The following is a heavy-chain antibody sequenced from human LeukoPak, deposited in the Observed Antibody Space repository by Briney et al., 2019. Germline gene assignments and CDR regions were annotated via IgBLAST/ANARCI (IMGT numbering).Heavy chain of an antibody. CDR2: ISGSGGST. D-gene: IGHD7-27*01. J-gene: IGHJ3*02. CDR1: GFTFSSYA. V-gene: IGHV3-23*01. CDR3: ASGAWGSSNRGDAFDI. Sequence: GGSLRLSCAASGFTFSSYAMSWVRQAPGKGLEWVSAISGSGGSTYYADSVKGRFTISRDNAKNSLYLQMNSLRAEDTAVYYCASGAWGSSNRGDAFDIWGQGTMVTVSS.